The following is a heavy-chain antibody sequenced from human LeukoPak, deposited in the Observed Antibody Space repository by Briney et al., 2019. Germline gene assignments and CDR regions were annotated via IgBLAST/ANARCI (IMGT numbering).Heavy chain of an antibody. D-gene: IGHD1-26*01. CDR3: ARGYLDWFDP. CDR2: IYYSGST. V-gene: IGHV4-59*01. CDR1: GGSISSYF. Sequence: SETLSLTCTVSGGSISSYFWTWIRQPPGKGLEWIGYIYYSGSTSYNPSLKSRVTMSVDTSKNQFSLNLNSVTAADTAAYYCARGYLDWFDPWGQGTLVTVSS. J-gene: IGHJ5*02.